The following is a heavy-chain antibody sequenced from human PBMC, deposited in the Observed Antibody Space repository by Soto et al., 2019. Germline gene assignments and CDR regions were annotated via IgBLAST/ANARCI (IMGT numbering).Heavy chain of an antibody. Sequence: QLQLQESGPGLVKPSETLSLTCTVSGGSISSSSYYWGWIRQPPGKGLEWIGSIYYSGSTYYNPSLKSRVTIPVDTPKNQFSLKRSSVTAADTAVYHCARSGGIVVVPAAGGLNWFDPWGQGTLVTVSS. CDR1: GGSISSSSYY. J-gene: IGHJ5*02. CDR2: IYYSGST. V-gene: IGHV4-39*01. D-gene: IGHD2-2*01. CDR3: ARSGGIVVVPAAGGLNWFDP.